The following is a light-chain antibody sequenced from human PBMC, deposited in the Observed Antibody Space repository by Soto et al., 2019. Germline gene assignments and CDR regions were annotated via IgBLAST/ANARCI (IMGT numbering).Light chain of an antibody. CDR1: SSDVGGYNY. Sequence: QSVLTQPASVSGSPGQSITISCTGTSSDVGGYNYVHWYQQLPGTAPKLLIYGNSNRPSGVPDRFSGSKSGTSASLAITGLQAEDEADYYCQSYDSSLSVYVFGTGTKVTVL. J-gene: IGLJ1*01. V-gene: IGLV1-40*01. CDR3: QSYDSSLSVYV. CDR2: GNS.